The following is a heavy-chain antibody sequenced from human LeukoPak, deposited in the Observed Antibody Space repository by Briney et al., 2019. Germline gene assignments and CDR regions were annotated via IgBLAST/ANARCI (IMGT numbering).Heavy chain of an antibody. CDR3: ARDEGGSSWYDAFDI. CDR2: INPNGGGT. D-gene: IGHD6-13*01. CDR1: GYTFTGYY. J-gene: IGHJ3*02. V-gene: IGHV1-2*02. Sequence: ASVKVSCKASGYTFTGYYMHWVRQAPGQGLEWMGWINPNGGGTNYAQKFQGRVTMTRDTSISTAYMELSRLRSDDTAVYYCARDEGGSSWYDAFDIWGQGTMVTVSS.